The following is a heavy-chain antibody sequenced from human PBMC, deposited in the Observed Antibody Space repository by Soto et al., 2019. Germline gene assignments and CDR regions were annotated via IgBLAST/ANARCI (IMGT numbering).Heavy chain of an antibody. D-gene: IGHD4-17*01. CDR2: IIPILCIA. CDR1: GGTFSSYT. J-gene: IGHJ4*02. V-gene: IGHV1-69*02. Sequence: QVQLVQSGAEVKKPGSSVKVSCKASGGTFSSYTINWVRQAPGQGLEWVGRIIPILCIAKNAQKFQGRVTITADKSTSTAYMELSSLRSEDTAVYYCAAEYGANSAWGQGTLVTVSS. CDR3: AAEYGANSA.